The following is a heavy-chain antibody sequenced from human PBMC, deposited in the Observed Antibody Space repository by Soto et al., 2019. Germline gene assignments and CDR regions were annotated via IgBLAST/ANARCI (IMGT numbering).Heavy chain of an antibody. V-gene: IGHV3-7*01. Sequence: GGSLRLSCAASGFTFSSYWMSWVRQAPGKGLEWVANIKQDGSEKYYVDSVKGRFTISRDNAKNSLYLQMYSLRAEDTAVYYCARDFYSSPPSPFDYWGQGTLVTVSS. CDR1: GFTFSSYW. D-gene: IGHD6-13*01. CDR3: ARDFYSSPPSPFDY. J-gene: IGHJ4*02. CDR2: IKQDGSEK.